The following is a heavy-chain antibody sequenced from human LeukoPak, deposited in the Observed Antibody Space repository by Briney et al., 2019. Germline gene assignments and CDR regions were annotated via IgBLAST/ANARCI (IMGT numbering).Heavy chain of an antibody. J-gene: IGHJ5*02. D-gene: IGHD5-18*01. Sequence: ASVKVSCKASGYAFTSYGISWVRQAPGQGLEWMGWISAYNGNTNYAQKLQGRVTMTTDTSTSTAYVELRSLRSDDTAVYYCARDLVVDTAMVTSWWFEPWGQGTLVTVSS. CDR1: GYAFTSYG. CDR3: ARDLVVDTAMVTSWWFEP. CDR2: ISAYNGNT. V-gene: IGHV1-18*01.